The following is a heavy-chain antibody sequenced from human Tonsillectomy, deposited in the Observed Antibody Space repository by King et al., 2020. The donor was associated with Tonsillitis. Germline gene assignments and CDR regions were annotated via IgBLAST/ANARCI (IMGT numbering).Heavy chain of an antibody. CDR3: AGLYSSGWYEVPYYYGMDV. J-gene: IGHJ6*02. CDR1: GFTFSNYS. V-gene: IGHV3-21*01. Sequence: DVQLVESGGGLVKPGGSLRLSCAASGFTFSNYSMNWVRQAPGKGLEWVSSIRSGSSYRFYADSVKGRITISRDNAKNSLYLHMNSLRVEDTAVYYCAGLYSSGWYEVPYYYGMDVWGQGTTVTVSS. D-gene: IGHD6-19*01. CDR2: IRSGSSYR.